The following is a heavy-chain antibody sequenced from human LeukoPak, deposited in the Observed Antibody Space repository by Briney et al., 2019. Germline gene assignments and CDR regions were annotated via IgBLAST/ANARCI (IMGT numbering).Heavy chain of an antibody. CDR1: GFTFSSYA. CDR3: AKARGIAVADRDAFDI. J-gene: IGHJ3*02. Sequence: PGGSLRLSCAASGFTFSSYAMSWVRQAPGEGVEWVSAISGSGGSTYYADSVKGGVTISRDNSKNTLCLQMNSLRAEDTAVYYCAKARGIAVADRDAFDIWGQGTMVTVSS. V-gene: IGHV3-23*01. D-gene: IGHD6-19*01. CDR2: ISGSGGST.